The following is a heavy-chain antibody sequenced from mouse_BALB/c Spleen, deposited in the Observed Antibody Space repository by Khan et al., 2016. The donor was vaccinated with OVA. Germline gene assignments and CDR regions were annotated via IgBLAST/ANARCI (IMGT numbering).Heavy chain of an antibody. J-gene: IGHJ3*01. CDR1: GFNIKDYY. CDR2: IDPENEIT. D-gene: IGHD2-3*01. Sequence: EVQLQESGAELVRPGALVKLSCKASGFNIKDYYIHWVKQRPEQGLEWIGWIDPENEITIYDPKFQGKVTITADTSSNTAYLQLSSLTSEDTAVYYCARSGYFAWFGYWGQGTLVTVSA. V-gene: IGHV14-1*02. CDR3: ARSGYFAWFGY.